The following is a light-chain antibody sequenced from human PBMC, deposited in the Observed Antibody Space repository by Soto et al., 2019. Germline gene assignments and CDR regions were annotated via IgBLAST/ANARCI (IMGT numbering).Light chain of an antibody. CDR1: SSNVGDYNY. Sequence: QPVLTQPPSASGSPGQSVTISCTGTSSNVGDYNYVSWYQQHPGKAPKLMIYEVSKRPSGVPDRFSGSKSGNTASLTVSGLQAEDEADYYCSSYAASNDLFGGGTKVTVL. V-gene: IGLV2-8*01. CDR2: EVS. J-gene: IGLJ2*01. CDR3: SSYAASNDL.